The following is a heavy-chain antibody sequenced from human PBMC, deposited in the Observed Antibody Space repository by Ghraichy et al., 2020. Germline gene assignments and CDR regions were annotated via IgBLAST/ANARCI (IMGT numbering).Heavy chain of an antibody. V-gene: IGHV3-23*01. CDR3: AMGGRFGVVSYP. D-gene: IGHD3-3*01. Sequence: GGSLRLSCAASGFTFSSYAMSWVRQAPGKGLEWVSAISGSGGSTYYADSVKGRFTISRDNSKNTLYLQMNSLRAEDTAVYYCAMGGRFGVVSYPWGQGTLVTVSS. CDR1: GFTFSSYA. J-gene: IGHJ5*02. CDR2: ISGSGGST.